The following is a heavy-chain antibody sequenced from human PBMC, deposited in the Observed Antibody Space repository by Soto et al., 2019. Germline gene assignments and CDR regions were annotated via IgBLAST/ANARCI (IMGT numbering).Heavy chain of an antibody. CDR2: LSYEGSEE. CDR1: GFNFGVFG. Sequence: GGALRLSCAASGFNFGVFGMHWVRQAPGKGLEWLSVLSYEGSEEYYADSVRGRFTISRDNSKNTLFLQMDSLRVDDTGVYYCALTRRSSLLEVAGPGFEYWGQGTLVTVSS. CDR3: ALTRRSSLLEVAGPGFEY. D-gene: IGHD6-19*01. J-gene: IGHJ4*02. V-gene: IGHV3-30*03.